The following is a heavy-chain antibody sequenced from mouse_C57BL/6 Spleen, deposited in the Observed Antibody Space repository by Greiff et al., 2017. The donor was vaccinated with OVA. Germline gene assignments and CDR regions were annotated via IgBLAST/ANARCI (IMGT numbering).Heavy chain of an antibody. V-gene: IGHV3-6*01. D-gene: IGHD2-14*01. CDR3: ARVEYGYGFAY. J-gene: IGHJ3*01. Sequence: EVKLQESGPGLVKPSQSLSLTCSVTGYSITSGYYWNWIRQFPGNKLEWMGYISYDGSNNYNPSLKNLISITRDTSKNQFFLKLNSVTTEDTATYYCARVEYGYGFAYWGQGTLVTVSA. CDR1: GYSITSGYY. CDR2: ISYDGSN.